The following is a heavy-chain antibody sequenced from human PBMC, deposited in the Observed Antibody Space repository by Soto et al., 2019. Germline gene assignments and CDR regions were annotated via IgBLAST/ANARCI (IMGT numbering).Heavy chain of an antibody. D-gene: IGHD6-6*01. CDR2: IYYSGST. J-gene: IGHJ6*03. CDR1: GGSISSYY. Sequence: PSETLSLTCTVSGGSISSYYWSWIRQPPGKGLEWIGYIYYSGSTNYNPSLKSRVTISVDTSKNQFSLRLSSVTAADTAVYYCARVVASSSRGSYYYYYYMDVWGKGTTVTVSS. CDR3: ARVVASSSRGSYYYYYYMDV. V-gene: IGHV4-59*01.